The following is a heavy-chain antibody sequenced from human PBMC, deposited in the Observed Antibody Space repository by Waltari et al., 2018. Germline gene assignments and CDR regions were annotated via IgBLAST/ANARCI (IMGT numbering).Heavy chain of an antibody. V-gene: IGHV3-23*01. D-gene: IGHD4-17*01. J-gene: IGHJ2*01. Sequence: EVQLLESWGGLLQPGGSLRFSCAASGFTFSSYAMSCVRQAPGTGLEWVSAISGSCGSTYNADAVKGRFTSSSANSKNMRYLQMNSMRAEDTAVYYCAKADGDQSGYWYFDLWGRGTLVTVSS. CDR1: GFTFSSYA. CDR3: AKADGDQSGYWYFDL. CDR2: ISGSCGST.